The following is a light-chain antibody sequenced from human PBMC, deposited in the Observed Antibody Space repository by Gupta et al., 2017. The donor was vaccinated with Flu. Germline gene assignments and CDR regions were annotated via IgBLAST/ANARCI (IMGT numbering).Light chain of an antibody. CDR2: EVS. V-gene: IGLV2-18*02. J-gene: IGLJ1*01. CDR3: TSYTSSSTYV. CDR1: SSDVGTYNR. Sequence: QSALTQPPSVSGSPGQSVTISCTGTSSDVGTYNRVSWYQQPPGTAPKLMIYEVSTRPSGVPDRFSGSKSGNTASLTISGLQGEDEADYYCTSYTSSSTYVFGTGTKVIVL.